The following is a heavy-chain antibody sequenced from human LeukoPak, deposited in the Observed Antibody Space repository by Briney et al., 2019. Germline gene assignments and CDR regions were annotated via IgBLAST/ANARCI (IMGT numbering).Heavy chain of an antibody. J-gene: IGHJ3*02. Sequence: ASVKVSCKASGYXFTGYYIHWVRQAPGQGLEWMGWINPNSGGTNYAQKFQGRVTMTRDTSISTAYMELSRLRSDDTAVYYCEGSGTTPDGAFDIWGQGTMVTVSS. V-gene: IGHV1-2*02. CDR2: INPNSGGT. CDR3: EGSGTTPDGAFDI. CDR1: GYXFTGYY. D-gene: IGHD3-10*01.